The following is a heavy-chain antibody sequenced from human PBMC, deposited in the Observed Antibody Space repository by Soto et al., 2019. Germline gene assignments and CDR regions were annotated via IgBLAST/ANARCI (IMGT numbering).Heavy chain of an antibody. V-gene: IGHV3-23*01. J-gene: IGHJ4*02. CDR3: SKVAVSTSLFDF. CDR1: GFTFSNYA. CDR2: ISGSGGTT. Sequence: EVQLLESGGGLAQRGGSLRLSCAASGFTFSNYAMSWVRQAPGKGLEWVSSISGSGGTTYYVDSVRGRVSTSRDNYKNTVYLQMDRLCAADTATYYCSKVAVSTSLFDFWGQGTLVTVSS. D-gene: IGHD2-2*01.